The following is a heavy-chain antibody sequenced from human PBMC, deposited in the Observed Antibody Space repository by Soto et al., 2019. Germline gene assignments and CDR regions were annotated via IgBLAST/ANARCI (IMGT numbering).Heavy chain of an antibody. Sequence: SVKVCCKASGGTFSSYAISWVRQAPGQGLEWMGGIIPIFGTANYAQKFQGRVTITADESTSTAYMELSSLRSEDTAVYYCARAAGLRISLCNYYYGMDVWGQGTTVTVSS. V-gene: IGHV1-69*13. CDR2: IIPIFGTA. CDR3: ARAAGLRISLCNYYYGMDV. CDR1: GGTFSSYA. J-gene: IGHJ6*02. D-gene: IGHD3-3*02.